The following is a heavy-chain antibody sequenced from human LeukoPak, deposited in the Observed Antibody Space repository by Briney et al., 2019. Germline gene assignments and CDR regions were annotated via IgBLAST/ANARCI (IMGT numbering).Heavy chain of an antibody. CDR3: ARGDYYDSSGYWLGLYYFDY. CDR2: ISAYNGNT. J-gene: IGHJ4*02. CDR1: GYTFTSYG. Sequence: ASVKVSCKASGYTFTSYGISWVRQAPGQGLEWVGWISAYNGNTNYAQKLQGRVTMTTDTSTSTAYMELRSLRSDDTAVYYCARGDYYDSSGYWLGLYYFDYWGQGTLVTVSS. D-gene: IGHD3-22*01. V-gene: IGHV1-18*01.